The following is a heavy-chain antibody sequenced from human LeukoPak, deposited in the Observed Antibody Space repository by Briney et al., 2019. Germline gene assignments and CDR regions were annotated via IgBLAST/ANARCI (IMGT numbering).Heavy chain of an antibody. D-gene: IGHD1-26*01. CDR1: GYTFTSYD. J-gene: IGHJ5*02. CDR2: MNPNSGNT. CDR3: ARFRMEGATTGPYNWFDP. Sequence: GSVKVSCKASGYTFTSYDINWVRQATGQGLEWMGWMNPNSGNTGYAQKFQGRVTMTRNTSISTAYMELSSLRFEDTAVYYCARFRMEGATTGPYNWFDPWGQGTLVTVSS. V-gene: IGHV1-8*01.